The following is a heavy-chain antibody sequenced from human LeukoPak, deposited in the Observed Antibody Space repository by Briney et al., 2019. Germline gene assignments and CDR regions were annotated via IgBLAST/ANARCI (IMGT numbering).Heavy chain of an antibody. CDR3: ARDRPQGMTTVVTPRDAFDI. Sequence: ASVKVSCKASGYTFTSYAMHWVRQAPGQRLEWMGWINAGNGNTKYSQKFQGRVTITRDTSASTAYMELSSLRSEDTAVYYCARDRPQGMTTVVTPRDAFDIWGQGTMVTVSS. J-gene: IGHJ3*02. CDR2: INAGNGNT. V-gene: IGHV1-3*01. CDR1: GYTFTSYA. D-gene: IGHD4-23*01.